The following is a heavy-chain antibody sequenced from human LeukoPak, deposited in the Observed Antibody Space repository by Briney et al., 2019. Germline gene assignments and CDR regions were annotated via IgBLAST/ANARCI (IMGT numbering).Heavy chain of an antibody. Sequence: PGGSLRLSCAVSGFIVSNNYMSWVRQAPGKELEWVSVIYSGGSTYYADSVKGRFTISRDNSKNTLYLQMNSLRAEDTAVYYCAKRDTLIAVAAYYFDYWGQGTLVTVSS. V-gene: IGHV3-53*01. CDR3: AKRDTLIAVAAYYFDY. J-gene: IGHJ4*02. CDR1: GFIVSNNY. D-gene: IGHD6-19*01. CDR2: IYSGGST.